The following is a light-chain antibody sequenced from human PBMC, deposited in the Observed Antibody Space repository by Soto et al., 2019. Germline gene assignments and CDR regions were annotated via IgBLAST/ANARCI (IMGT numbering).Light chain of an antibody. CDR1: SSDVGGYNY. V-gene: IGLV2-11*01. J-gene: IGLJ1*01. CDR3: CSYAGSYTYV. Sequence: QSALTQPRSVSGSPGQSVTISCTGTSSDVGGYNYVSWYQQHPGKAPKFMIYNVSERPSGVPDRFSGSKSGNTASLTISGLQAEDEADYYCCSYAGSYTYVFGTGTKLTVL. CDR2: NVS.